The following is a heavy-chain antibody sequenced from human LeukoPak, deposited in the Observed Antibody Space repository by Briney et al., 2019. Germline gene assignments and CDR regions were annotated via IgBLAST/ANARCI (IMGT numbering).Heavy chain of an antibody. Sequence: SETLSLTCTVSGGSISSSSYYWGWIRQPPGKGLEWIGSIYYSGSTYYNPSLKSRVTISVDTSKNQFSLKLSSVTAADTAVYYCASGELRFLEWLFRRWGQGTLVTVSS. J-gene: IGHJ4*02. D-gene: IGHD3-3*01. CDR1: GGSISSSSYY. CDR3: ASGELRFLEWLFRR. V-gene: IGHV4-39*01. CDR2: IYYSGST.